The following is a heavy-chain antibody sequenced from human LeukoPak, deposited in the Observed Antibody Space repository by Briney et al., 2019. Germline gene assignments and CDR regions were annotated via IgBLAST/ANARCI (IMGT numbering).Heavy chain of an antibody. D-gene: IGHD3-9*01. CDR2: ITSGGDYI. J-gene: IGHJ4*02. CDR1: GFTFNTFN. V-gene: IGHV3-21*01. Sequence: GGSLRLSCAASGFTFNTFNMNWVRQAPGKGLEWVSSITSGGDYIYYADSVKGRFTTSRDNAKNSLSLQLNSLRVEDTAVYYCARGHYDVLAASYKWTPDYWGQGTLVIVSP. CDR3: ARGHYDVLAASYKWTPDY.